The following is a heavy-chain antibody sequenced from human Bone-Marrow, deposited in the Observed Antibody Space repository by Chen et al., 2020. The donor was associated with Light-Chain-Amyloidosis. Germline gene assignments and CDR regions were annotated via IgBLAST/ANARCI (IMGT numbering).Heavy chain of an antibody. V-gene: IGHV3-23*04. CDR2: ISGSGGSR. Sequence: EVQLVESGGGLLQRGGSLRLSCAASGFAFSSYAMSWVRQAPGKGLEWVSTISGSGGSRYYGSSVKGRLTISRDNSKNALFLQMNSFRAADTAVYYCAKDISYDDILPGYPADAFDIWGQGTMVTVAS. D-gene: IGHD3-9*01. CDR1: GFAFSSYA. CDR3: AKDISYDDILPGYPADAFDI. J-gene: IGHJ3*02.